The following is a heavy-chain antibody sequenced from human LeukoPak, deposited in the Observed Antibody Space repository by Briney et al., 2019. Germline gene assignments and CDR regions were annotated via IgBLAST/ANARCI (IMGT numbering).Heavy chain of an antibody. CDR3: ARHVIYYFDY. V-gene: IGHV4-59*08. CDR2: IYYSGST. CDR1: GGSISSYY. J-gene: IGHJ4*02. D-gene: IGHD2/OR15-2a*01. Sequence: SETLSLTCTVTGGSISSYYWSWIRQPPGKGLEWIGYIYYSGSTNYIPSLKSRVTISVDTSKNQFSLKLSSVTAADTAVYYCARHVIYYFDYWGQGTLVTVSS.